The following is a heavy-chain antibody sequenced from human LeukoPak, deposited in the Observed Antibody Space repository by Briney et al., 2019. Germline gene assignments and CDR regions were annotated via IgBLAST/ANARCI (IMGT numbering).Heavy chain of an antibody. CDR3: ARSAFAEGYFDL. J-gene: IGHJ2*01. CDR2: IYHSGST. Sequence: SETLSLTCAVSGGSISSSNWWSWVRQPPGKGLEWIGEIYHSGSTNYNPSLKSRVTISVDTSKNQFSLKLTSVTAADTAVYYCARSAFAEGYFDLWGRGTLVTASS. V-gene: IGHV4-4*02. CDR1: GGSISSSNW.